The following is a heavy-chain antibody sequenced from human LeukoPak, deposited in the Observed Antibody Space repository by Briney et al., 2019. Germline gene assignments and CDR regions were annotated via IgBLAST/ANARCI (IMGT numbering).Heavy chain of an antibody. V-gene: IGHV1-69*13. D-gene: IGHD6-13*01. Sequence: ASVKVSCKASGGTFSSYAISWVRQAPGQGLEWMGGIIPIFGTASYAQKFQGRVTITADESTSTAYMELSSLRSEDTAVYYCARDHKQLNRYSSWEDWFDPWGQGTLVTVSS. J-gene: IGHJ5*02. CDR1: GGTFSSYA. CDR3: ARDHKQLNRYSSWEDWFDP. CDR2: IIPIFGTA.